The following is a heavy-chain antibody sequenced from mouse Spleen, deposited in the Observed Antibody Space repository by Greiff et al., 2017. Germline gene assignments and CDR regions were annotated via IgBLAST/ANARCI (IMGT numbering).Heavy chain of an antibody. V-gene: IGHV1S137*01. CDR1: GYTFTDYA. Sequence: QVQLQQSGAELVRPGVSVKISCKGSGYTFTDYAMHWVKQSHAKSLEWIGVISTYYGDASYNQKFKGKATMTVDKSSSTAYMELARLTSEDSAIYYCARDGTTGAMDYWGQGTSVTVSS. CDR2: ISTYYGDA. CDR3: ARDGTTGAMDY. D-gene: IGHD1-1*01. J-gene: IGHJ4*01.